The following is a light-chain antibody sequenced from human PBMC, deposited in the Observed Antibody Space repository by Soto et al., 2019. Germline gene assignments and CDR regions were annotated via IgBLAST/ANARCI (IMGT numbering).Light chain of an antibody. J-gene: IGLJ1*01. CDR1: SSDVGGYDY. CDR2: EVT. V-gene: IGLV2-14*01. Sequence: QSALTQPASVSGSPGQSIAISCTGTSSDVGGYDYVSWYQQHPDKAHKLMIYEVTKRPSGVSNRFSGSKSGNTASLTISLLQPEDEADYYCSSHTSGSTRVFGSGTKVTVL. CDR3: SSHTSGSTRV.